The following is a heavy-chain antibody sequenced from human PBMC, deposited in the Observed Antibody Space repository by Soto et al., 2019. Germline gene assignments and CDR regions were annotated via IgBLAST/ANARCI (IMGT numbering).Heavy chain of an antibody. CDR2: ISYDGSNK. V-gene: IGHV3-30-3*01. CDR1: GFTFSSYA. Sequence: GGSLRLSCAASGFTFSSYAMHWVRQAPGQGLEWVALISYDGSNKYYADSVKGRFTISRDNSKNTLYLQMNSLRPEDTAVYHCARDQGGTTLYYHGMDVWGQGTTVT. CDR3: ARDQGGTTLYYHGMDV. J-gene: IGHJ6*02. D-gene: IGHD1-7*01.